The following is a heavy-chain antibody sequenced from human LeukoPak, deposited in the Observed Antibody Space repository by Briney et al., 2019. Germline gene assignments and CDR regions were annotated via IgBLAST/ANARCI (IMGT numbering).Heavy chain of an antibody. CDR1: GFTFSSYW. CDR2: TNSDGSST. D-gene: IGHD3-22*01. CDR3: AKDKGAYYDSSGYFDY. Sequence: GGSLRLSCEASGFTFSSYWMHWVRQVPGEGLVWVSRTNSDGSSTTYADSVKGRFTISRDNAKNSLYLQMNSLRAEDTALYYCAKDKGAYYDSSGYFDYWGQGTLVTVSS. V-gene: IGHV3-74*03. J-gene: IGHJ4*02.